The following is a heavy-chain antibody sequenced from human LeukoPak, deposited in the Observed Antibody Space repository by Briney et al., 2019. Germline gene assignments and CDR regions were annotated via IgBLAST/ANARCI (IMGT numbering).Heavy chain of an antibody. Sequence: GGSLRLSCAASGFSFSSYNMNWVRQTPGKGLEWVSSITSSSTYTFYADSVKGRFTISRDNARNSLYLQMNSLKTEDTAVYYCVRDLGFNYGDYYMDVWGKGTTVTISS. J-gene: IGHJ6*03. D-gene: IGHD3-16*01. CDR2: ITSSSTYT. CDR1: GFSFSSYN. CDR3: VRDLGFNYGDYYMDV. V-gene: IGHV3-21*04.